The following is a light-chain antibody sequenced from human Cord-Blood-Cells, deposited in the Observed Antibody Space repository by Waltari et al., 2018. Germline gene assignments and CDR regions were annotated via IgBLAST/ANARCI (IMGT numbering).Light chain of an antibody. CDR1: SSDVGSYNL. V-gene: IGLV2-23*01. J-gene: IGLJ3*02. CDR3: CSYAGSSTWV. Sequence: QSALTQPASVSGSPGQSITISCTGTSSDVGSYNLVSWYQQHPGKAPTLRIYEGSKRPSGFSNRFSGSKSGNTASLTISGLQAEDEADYYCCSYAGSSTWVFGGGTKLTVL. CDR2: EGS.